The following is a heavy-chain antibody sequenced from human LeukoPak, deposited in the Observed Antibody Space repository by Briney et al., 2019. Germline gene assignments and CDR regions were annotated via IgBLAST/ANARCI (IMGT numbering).Heavy chain of an antibody. CDR3: ARDIMVRGVYYFDY. J-gene: IGHJ4*02. D-gene: IGHD3-10*01. CDR2: IKQDGSEK. V-gene: IGHV3-7*01. Sequence: PGGSLRLSCAASGFTFSSYWMSWVRQAPGEGLEWVANIKQDGSEKYYVDSVKGRFTISRDNAKNSLYLQMSSLRAEDTAVYYCARDIMVRGVYYFDYWGQGTLVTVSS. CDR1: GFTFSSYW.